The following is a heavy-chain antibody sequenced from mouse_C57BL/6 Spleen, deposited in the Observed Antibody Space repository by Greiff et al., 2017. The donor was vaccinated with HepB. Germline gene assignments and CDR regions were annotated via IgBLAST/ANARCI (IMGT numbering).Heavy chain of an antibody. CDR3: ASWGSSYPFAY. CDR2: ISDGGSYT. Sequence: EVQLVESGGGLVKPGGSLKLSCAASGFTFSSYAMSWVRQTPEKRLEWVATISDGGSYTYYPDNVKGRFTISRDNAKNNLYLQMSHLKSEDTAMYYCASWGSSYPFAYWGQGTLVTVSA. V-gene: IGHV5-4*01. J-gene: IGHJ3*01. D-gene: IGHD1-1*01. CDR1: GFTFSSYA.